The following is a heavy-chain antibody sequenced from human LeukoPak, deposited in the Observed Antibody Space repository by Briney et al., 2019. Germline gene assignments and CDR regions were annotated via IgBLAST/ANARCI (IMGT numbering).Heavy chain of an antibody. CDR2: ISGSGGIT. Sequence: PGGSLRLSCAASGFTFGSYAMNWVRQAPGKWLEWVSGISGSGGITYYADSVKGRFTISRDNSKNTLYLQMNSLKAEDTAVYYCARDPHSGYDNRFDRWGQGTLVTVSS. CDR1: GFTFGSYA. J-gene: IGHJ5*02. D-gene: IGHD5-12*01. V-gene: IGHV3-23*01. CDR3: ARDPHSGYDNRFDR.